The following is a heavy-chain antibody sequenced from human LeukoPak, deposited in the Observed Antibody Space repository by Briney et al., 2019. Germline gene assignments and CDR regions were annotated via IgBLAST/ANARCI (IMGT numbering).Heavy chain of an antibody. CDR2: TYYSGST. V-gene: IGHV4-39*01. D-gene: IGHD3-10*01. CDR1: GGSISSSSYY. CDR3: ARGGSYWAFDI. Sequence: SETLSLTCTVSGGSISSSSYYWGWIRQPPGKGLEWIGSTYYSGSTYYNPSLKSRVTISVDTSKNQFSLKLSSVTAADTAVYYCARGGSYWAFDIWGQGTMVTVSS. J-gene: IGHJ3*02.